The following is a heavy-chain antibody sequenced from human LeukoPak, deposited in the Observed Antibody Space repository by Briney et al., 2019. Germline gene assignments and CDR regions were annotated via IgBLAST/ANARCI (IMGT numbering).Heavy chain of an antibody. CDR2: ISAYNGNT. CDR3: ARDFCPVTPGGRFDY. Sequence: GASVKVSCKASGYTFTSYGISWVRQAPGQGLEWMGWISAYNGNTNYAQKLQGRVTMTTDTSTSTAYMELRSLRSDDTAVYYCARDFCPVTPGGRFDYWGQGTLVTVSS. V-gene: IGHV1-18*01. J-gene: IGHJ4*02. CDR1: GYTFTSYG. D-gene: IGHD4-17*01.